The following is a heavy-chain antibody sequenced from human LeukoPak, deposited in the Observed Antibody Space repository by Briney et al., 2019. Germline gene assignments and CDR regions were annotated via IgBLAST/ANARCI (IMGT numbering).Heavy chain of an antibody. CDR3: ARLPWGAYSSFDP. J-gene: IGHJ5*02. V-gene: IGHV4-39*01. CDR2: VFSSGST. CDR1: GVSISSSSYY. Sequence: ASETLSLTCTVSGVSISSSSYYWGWVRQPPGKGLEWIGSVFSSGSTYYNPSLKSPVTISVDTSKNQFSLKLSSVTAADTAVYYCARLPWGAYSSFDPWGQGTLVTVSS. D-gene: IGHD3-16*01.